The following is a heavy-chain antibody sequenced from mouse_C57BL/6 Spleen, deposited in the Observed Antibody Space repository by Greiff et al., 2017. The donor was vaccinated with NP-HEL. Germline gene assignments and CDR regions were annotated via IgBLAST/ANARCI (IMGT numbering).Heavy chain of an antibody. D-gene: IGHD2-10*02. CDR1: GYTFTEYT. CDR2: FYPGSGSI. Sequence: VQLQESGAELVKPGASVKLSCKASGYTFTEYTIHWVKQRSGQGLEWIGWFYPGSGSIKYNEKFKDKATLTADKSSSTVYMELSSLTSDDSAVYFCARHEEGYGNYEDYYAMDYWGQGTSVTVSS. CDR3: ARHEEGYGNYEDYYAMDY. J-gene: IGHJ4*01. V-gene: IGHV1-62-2*01.